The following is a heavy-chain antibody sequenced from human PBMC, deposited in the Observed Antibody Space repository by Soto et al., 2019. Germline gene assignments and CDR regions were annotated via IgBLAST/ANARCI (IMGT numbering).Heavy chain of an antibody. V-gene: IGHV1-46*01. CDR3: ARDSQYYYDSSGYQDY. CDR2: INPSGGST. Sequence: ASVKVSCKASGYTFTSYYMHWVRQAPGQGPEWMGIINPSGGSTSYAQKFQGRVTMTRDTSTSTVYMELSSLRSEDTAVYYCARDSQYYYDSSGYQDYWGQGTLVTVS. J-gene: IGHJ4*02. CDR1: GYTFTSYY. D-gene: IGHD3-22*01.